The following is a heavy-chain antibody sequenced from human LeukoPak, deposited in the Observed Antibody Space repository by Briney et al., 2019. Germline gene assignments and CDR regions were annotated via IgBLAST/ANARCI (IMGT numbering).Heavy chain of an antibody. Sequence: ETLSLTCAVYGGSFSGYYWSWIRQPPGKGLVWVSRIKTDGYTTNYADSVKGRFTISRDNAKNTLYLQMNSLRVEDTAVYYRARDKDFSLYDSWGQGTLVTVSS. J-gene: IGHJ4*02. CDR1: GGSFSGYY. D-gene: IGHD3-16*02. CDR3: ARDKDFSLYDS. CDR2: IKTDGYTT. V-gene: IGHV3-74*01.